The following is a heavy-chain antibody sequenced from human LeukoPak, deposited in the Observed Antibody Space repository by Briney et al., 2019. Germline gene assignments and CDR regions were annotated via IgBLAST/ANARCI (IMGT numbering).Heavy chain of an antibody. CDR1: GFTVSSNY. V-gene: IGHV3-53*01. CDR2: IYSGGST. J-gene: IGHJ4*02. D-gene: IGHD2-8*02. CDR3: ATYRQVLLPFES. Sequence: GGSLRLSCAASGFTVSSNYMSWVRQAPGKGLEWVSVIYSGGSTYYADSVRGRFTISRDNSKSTLSLQMNSLRAEDTAIYYCATYRQVLLPFESWDQETLLTVSS.